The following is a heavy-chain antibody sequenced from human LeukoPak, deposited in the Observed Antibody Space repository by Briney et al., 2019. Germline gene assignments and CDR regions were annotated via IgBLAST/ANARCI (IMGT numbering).Heavy chain of an antibody. CDR1: GGSITSGGYS. CDR2: IYYSGST. Sequence: SETLSLTCTVSGGSITSGGYSWTWIRQPPGKGLEWIGYIYYSGSTNYNPSLKSRVTISVDTSKNQFSLKLSSVTAADTAVYYCARASDGYPYYYYGMDVWGQGTTVTVSS. D-gene: IGHD5-18*01. CDR3: ARASDGYPYYYYGMDV. V-gene: IGHV4-61*08. J-gene: IGHJ6*02.